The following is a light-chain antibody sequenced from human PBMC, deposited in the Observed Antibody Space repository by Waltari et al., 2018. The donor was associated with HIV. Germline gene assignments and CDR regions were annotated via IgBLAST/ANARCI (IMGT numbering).Light chain of an antibody. Sequence: QSALTQPPSASGSPGQSVTISCTGTSSDVVGYNFVSWYQQHPGKAPKLMIFEVTKRPSGVPARFSGSKTGNTASLTVSGLQADDEADYYCSSYAGSNNLVFGGGTKLTVL. CDR1: SSDVVGYNF. J-gene: IGLJ2*01. CDR3: SSYAGSNNLV. CDR2: EVT. V-gene: IGLV2-8*01.